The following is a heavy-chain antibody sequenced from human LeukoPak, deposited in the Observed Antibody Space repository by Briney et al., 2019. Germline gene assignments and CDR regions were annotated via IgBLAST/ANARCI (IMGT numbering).Heavy chain of an antibody. D-gene: IGHD6-19*01. J-gene: IGHJ4*02. CDR1: GYTFTGYY. Sequence: ASVKVSCKASGYTFTGYYMHWVRQAPGQGLEWMGWINPNSGGTNYAQKFQGRVTMTRDTSISTAYMELSRLRSDDTAVYYCARMLIAVGHIRFSFPFDYWGQGTLVTVSS. CDR2: INPNSGGT. V-gene: IGHV1-2*02. CDR3: ARMLIAVGHIRFSFPFDY.